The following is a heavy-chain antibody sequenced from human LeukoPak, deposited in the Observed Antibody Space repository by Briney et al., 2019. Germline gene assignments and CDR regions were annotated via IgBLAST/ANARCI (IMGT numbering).Heavy chain of an antibody. Sequence: SETLSLTCTVSGGSISSSSYYWGWIRQPPGKGLEWIGIIDYSGSTYYNPSLKSRVTISVDTSKSQFSLKLSSVTAADTAVYYCARERSSGWYYELDYWGQGTLVTVSS. V-gene: IGHV4-39*07. CDR3: ARERSSGWYYELDY. J-gene: IGHJ4*02. CDR2: IDYSGST. CDR1: GGSISSSSYY. D-gene: IGHD6-19*01.